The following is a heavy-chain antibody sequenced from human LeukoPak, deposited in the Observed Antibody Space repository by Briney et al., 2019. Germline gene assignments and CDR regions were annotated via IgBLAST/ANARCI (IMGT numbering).Heavy chain of an antibody. D-gene: IGHD4-17*01. Sequence: PGGSLRLSCTTSGFNFNNAWMNWVRQAPGKGLEWVGRIKSKTAGGTTDYAAPVKGRFIISRDDSKNTLYLQMNSLKTEDTAVYYCTTDYGDYVFRSDCWGQGTLVTVSS. CDR2: IKSKTAGGTT. V-gene: IGHV3-15*01. J-gene: IGHJ4*02. CDR3: TTDYGDYVFRSDC. CDR1: GFNFNNAW.